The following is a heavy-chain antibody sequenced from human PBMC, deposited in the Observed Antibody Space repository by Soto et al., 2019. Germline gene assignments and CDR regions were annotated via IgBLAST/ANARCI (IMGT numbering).Heavy chain of an antibody. J-gene: IGHJ1*01. V-gene: IGHV3-23*01. CDR1: GLTFSTYA. CDR2: ISGSGSSST. Sequence: PGGSLRLSCAASGLTFSTYAMSWVRQAPGKGLEWVSAISGSGSSSTYYADSVKGRFTISRDNSKNTLYLQMNSLRAEDTAVYYCAKDPIVGPDHYFNHWGQGTLVTVSS. CDR3: AKDPIVGPDHYFNH. D-gene: IGHD2-21*01.